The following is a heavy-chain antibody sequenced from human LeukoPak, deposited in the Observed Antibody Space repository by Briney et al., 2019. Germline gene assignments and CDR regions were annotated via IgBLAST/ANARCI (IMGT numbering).Heavy chain of an antibody. CDR3: ARDSFDRITMVRGVIITFYYMDV. CDR1: GGTFSSYA. Sequence: SVKVSCKASGGTFSSYAISWVRQAPGQGLEWMGGIIPIFGTANYAQKFQGRVTITADESTSTAYMELSSLRSEDTAVYYCARDSFDRITMVRGVIITFYYMDVWGKGTTVTISS. V-gene: IGHV1-69*13. D-gene: IGHD3-10*01. CDR2: IIPIFGTA. J-gene: IGHJ6*03.